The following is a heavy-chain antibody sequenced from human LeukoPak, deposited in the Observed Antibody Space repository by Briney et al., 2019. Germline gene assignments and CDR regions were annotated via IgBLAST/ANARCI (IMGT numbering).Heavy chain of an antibody. CDR2: ISGNGGST. CDR1: GFTFSSYA. Sequence: PGGSLRLSCAASGFTFSSYAMSWVRQAPGKGLEWVSAISGNGGSTYDAESVKGRFTISRDNSKNTLYLQMNRRRAADTAVYYCAKVWARLYYFDYWGQGTLVTVSS. D-gene: IGHD4/OR15-4a*01. J-gene: IGHJ4*02. V-gene: IGHV3-23*01. CDR3: AKVWARLYYFDY.